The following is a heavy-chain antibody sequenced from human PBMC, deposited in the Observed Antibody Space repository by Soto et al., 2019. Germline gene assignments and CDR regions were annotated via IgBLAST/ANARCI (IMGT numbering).Heavy chain of an antibody. J-gene: IGHJ6*02. CDR2: IIPIFGTA. Sequence: SVKVSCKASGGTFSSYAISWVRQAPGQGLEWMGGIIPIFGTANYAQKFQGRVTITADESTSTAYMELSSLRSEDTAVYYCAREYDFWSGYYPTPNLLYQYYYGMDVWGQGTTVTVSS. CDR3: AREYDFWSGYYPTPNLLYQYYYGMDV. V-gene: IGHV1-69*13. D-gene: IGHD3-3*01. CDR1: GGTFSSYA.